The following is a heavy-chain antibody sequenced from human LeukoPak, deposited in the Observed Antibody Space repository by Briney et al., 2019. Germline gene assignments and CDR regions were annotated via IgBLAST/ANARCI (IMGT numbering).Heavy chain of an antibody. D-gene: IGHD6-19*01. CDR2: ISGGGGST. V-gene: IGHV3-23*01. CDR3: AKDLSGIAVAGTESYYYYGMDV. Sequence: GGSLRLSCAASGFTFTSYSMNWVRQAPGKGLEWVSTISGGGGSTYYADSVKGRFTISRDNSKNTLYLQVNSLRAEDTAVYYCAKDLSGIAVAGTESYYYYGMDVWGQGTTVTVSS. CDR1: GFTFTSYS. J-gene: IGHJ6*02.